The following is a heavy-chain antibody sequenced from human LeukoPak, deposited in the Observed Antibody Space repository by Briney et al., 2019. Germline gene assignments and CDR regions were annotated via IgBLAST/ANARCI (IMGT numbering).Heavy chain of an antibody. CDR3: ARRLQRHFDY. V-gene: IGHV5-10-1*01. Sequence: GEALKISGQGSGYSFISYWFSWLRQLPGKGLEGMGMIDPVDSYTNYSPSFQGPVTISVDKSISTAYLQWSSLKASDTAMYYCARRLQRHFDYWGPGTLVTVSS. CDR2: IDPVDSYT. CDR1: GYSFISYW. J-gene: IGHJ4*02. D-gene: IGHD2-15*01.